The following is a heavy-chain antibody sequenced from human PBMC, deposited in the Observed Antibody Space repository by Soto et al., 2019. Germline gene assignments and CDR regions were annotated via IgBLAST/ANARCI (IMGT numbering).Heavy chain of an antibody. V-gene: IGHV4-4*02. CDR3: ASLWGSYYDFWSGYFRRGYYGMDV. CDR2: IYHSGST. J-gene: IGHJ6*02. CDR1: GGSISSSNW. Sequence: SETLSLTCAVSGGSISSSNWWSWVRQPPGKGLEWIGEIYHSGSTNYNPSLKSRVTISVDKSKNQFSLKLSFVTAADTAVYYCASLWGSYYDFWSGYFRRGYYGMDVWGQGTTVTVSS. D-gene: IGHD3-3*01.